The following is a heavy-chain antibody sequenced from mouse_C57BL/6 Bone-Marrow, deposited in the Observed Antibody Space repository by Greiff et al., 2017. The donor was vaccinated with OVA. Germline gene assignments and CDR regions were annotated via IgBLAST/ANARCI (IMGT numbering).Heavy chain of an antibody. CDR1: GFSLTSYG. J-gene: IGHJ3*01. V-gene: IGHV2-5*01. D-gene: IGHD2-4*01. CDR3: AKNADDYVPWFAY. Sequence: VMLVESGPGLVQPSQSLSITCTVSGFSLTSYGVHWVRQSPGKGLEWLGVIWRGGSTDYNAAFMSRLSITKDNSKSQVFFKMNSLQADDTAIYYCAKNADDYVPWFAYWGQGTLVTVSA. CDR2: IWRGGST.